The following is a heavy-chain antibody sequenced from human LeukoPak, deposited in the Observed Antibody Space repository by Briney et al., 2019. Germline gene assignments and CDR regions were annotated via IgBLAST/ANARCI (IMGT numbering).Heavy chain of an antibody. J-gene: IGHJ6*02. CDR2: IKQDGSEK. Sequence: GGSLRLSCAASGFTFSSYWMSWVRQAPGKGLEWVANIKQDGSEKYYVDSVKGRFTISRDNAKNSLYLQMNSLRAEDTAVYYCARDGRSIAAQIYGMDVWGQGTTVTVSS. CDR1: GFTFSSYW. D-gene: IGHD6-6*01. CDR3: ARDGRSIAAQIYGMDV. V-gene: IGHV3-7*03.